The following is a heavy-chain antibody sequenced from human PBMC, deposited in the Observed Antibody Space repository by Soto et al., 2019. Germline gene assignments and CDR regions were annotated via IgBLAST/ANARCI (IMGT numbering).Heavy chain of an antibody. CDR1: GGSISSGDYY. D-gene: IGHD3-16*01. CDR3: AGWVRGPGPERGIDY. V-gene: IGHV4-30-4*01. CDR2: IYYSGST. J-gene: IGHJ4*02. Sequence: PSETLSLTCTVSGGSISSGDYYWSWIRQPPGKGLEWIGYIYYSGSTYYNPSLKSRVTISVDTYKNQFSLKQSSVTAADTAVYYCAGWVRGPGPERGIDYWGQGTLVTVSS.